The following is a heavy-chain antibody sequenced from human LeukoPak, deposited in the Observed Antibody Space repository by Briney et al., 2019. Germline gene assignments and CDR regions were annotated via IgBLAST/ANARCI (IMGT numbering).Heavy chain of an antibody. V-gene: IGHV1-69*04. J-gene: IGHJ5*02. Sequence: SVKVSCKASGGTFSSYTISWVRQAPGQGLERMGRIIPILGIANYAQKFQGRVTITADKSTSTAYMELSSLRSEDTAVYYCARDFRVVVAANWFDPWGQGTLVTVSS. CDR1: GGTFSSYT. D-gene: IGHD2-15*01. CDR3: ARDFRVVVAANWFDP. CDR2: IIPILGIA.